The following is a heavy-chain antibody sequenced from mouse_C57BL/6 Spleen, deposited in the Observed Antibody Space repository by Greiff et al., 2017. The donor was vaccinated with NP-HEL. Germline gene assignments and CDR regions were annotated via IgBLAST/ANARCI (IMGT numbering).Heavy chain of an antibody. CDR3: ARSDYDQAY. V-gene: IGHV1-18*01. CDR1: GYTFTDYN. CDR2: INPNNGGT. D-gene: IGHD2-4*01. J-gene: IGHJ3*01. Sequence: VQLKESGPELVKPGASVKIPCKASGYTFTDYNMDWVKQSHGKSLEWIGDINPNNGGTIYNQKFKGKATLTVDKSSSTAYMELRSLTSEDTAVYYCARSDYDQAYWGQGTLVTVSA.